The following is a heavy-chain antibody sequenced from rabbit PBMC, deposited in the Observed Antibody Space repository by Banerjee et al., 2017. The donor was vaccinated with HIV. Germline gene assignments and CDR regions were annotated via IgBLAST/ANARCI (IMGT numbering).Heavy chain of an antibody. CDR2: IVTNNGNT. Sequence: QQQLEESGGGLVKPGGTLTLTCKASGIDFSSYYYMCWVRQAPGKGLELIACIVTNNGNTWYASWVNGRFTISKTSSTTVTLQMTSLTAADTATYFCARYVSSSGYLNLWGQGTLVTVS. J-gene: IGHJ4*01. D-gene: IGHD1-1*01. CDR1: GIDFSSYYY. CDR3: ARYVSSSGYLNL. V-gene: IGHV1S43*01.